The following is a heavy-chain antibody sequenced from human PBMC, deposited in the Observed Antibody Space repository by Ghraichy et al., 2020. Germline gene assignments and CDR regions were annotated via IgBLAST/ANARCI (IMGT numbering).Heavy chain of an antibody. CDR1: GFTFSNYN. D-gene: IGHD6-19*01. CDR2: ISSSSSYI. CDR3: ARDRGSGWLGAEYFQH. Sequence: LTCAASGFTFSNYNMNWVRQAPGKGLEWVSCISSSSSYIYYTDSVKGRFTISRDNAKNSLYLQMNSLRAEDTAVYYCARDRGSGWLGAEYFQHWGQGTLVTVSS. J-gene: IGHJ1*01. V-gene: IGHV3-21*01.